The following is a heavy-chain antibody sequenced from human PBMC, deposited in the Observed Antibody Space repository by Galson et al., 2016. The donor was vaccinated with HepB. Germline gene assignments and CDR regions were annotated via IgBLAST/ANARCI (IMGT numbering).Heavy chain of an antibody. V-gene: IGHV3-23*01. CDR2: INNGGGTT. J-gene: IGHJ4*02. D-gene: IGHD3-10*01. CDR3: VKDAGRSGRQYFFDS. Sequence: SLRLSCAASGFSIQMYAINWVRQAPGKGLEWVSSINNGGGTTRYGDFVQGRFTISRDTSKNMVFLDMNRLRAEDTALYFCVKDAGRSGRQYFFDSWGQGTLVTVSS. CDR1: GFSIQMYA.